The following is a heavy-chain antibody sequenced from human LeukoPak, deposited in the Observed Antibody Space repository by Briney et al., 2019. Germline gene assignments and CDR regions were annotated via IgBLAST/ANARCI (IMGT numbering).Heavy chain of an antibody. Sequence: PGGSLRLSCAASGFTFDDYAMHWVRQAPGKGLEWVSGISWNSGSIGYADSVKGRFTISRDNAKNSLYLQMNSLRAEDTALYYCAKLNRKYSSGYYGENYFDYWGQGTLVTVSS. V-gene: IGHV3-9*01. D-gene: IGHD3-22*01. CDR3: AKLNRKYSSGYYGENYFDY. CDR2: ISWNSGSI. CDR1: GFTFDDYA. J-gene: IGHJ4*02.